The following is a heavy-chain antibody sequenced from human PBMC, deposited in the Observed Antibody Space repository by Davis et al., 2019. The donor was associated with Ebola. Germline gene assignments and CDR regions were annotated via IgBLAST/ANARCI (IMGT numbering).Heavy chain of an antibody. Sequence: GESLKISCAASGFTFSSYSMNWVRQAPGKGLEWVSSISSSSSYIYYADSVKGRFTISRDNAKNSLYLQMNSLRAEDTAVYYCAREQTNYDILTGYYNYWDYWGQGTLVTVSS. CDR3: AREQTNYDILTGYYNYWDY. CDR1: GFTFSSYS. V-gene: IGHV3-21*01. J-gene: IGHJ4*02. D-gene: IGHD3-9*01. CDR2: ISSSSSYI.